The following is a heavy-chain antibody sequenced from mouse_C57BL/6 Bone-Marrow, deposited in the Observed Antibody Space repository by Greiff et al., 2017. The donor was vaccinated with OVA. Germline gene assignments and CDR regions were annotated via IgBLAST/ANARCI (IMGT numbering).Heavy chain of an antibody. CDR3: AREVYYYGSSPYYFDY. Sequence: QVQLKQSGPGLVQPSQSLSITCTVSGFSLTSYGVHWVRQSPGKGLEWLGVIWSGGSTDYNAAFISRLSISKDNSKSQVFFKMNSLQADDTAIYYCAREVYYYGSSPYYFDYWGQGTTLTVSS. V-gene: IGHV2-2*01. CDR1: GFSLTSYG. CDR2: IWSGGST. D-gene: IGHD1-1*01. J-gene: IGHJ2*01.